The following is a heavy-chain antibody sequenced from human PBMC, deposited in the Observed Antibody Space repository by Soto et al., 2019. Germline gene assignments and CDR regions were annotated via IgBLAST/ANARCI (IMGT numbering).Heavy chain of an antibody. Sequence: GGSLRLSCAASGFTFHNYAMHWVRQAPGKGLEWVAGISWNSGNIDFGDSVKGRFTISRDNAKNSLYLQMNSLRPEDTAVYYCAKDPYSLTGYNNWFDPWGQGTLVTVSS. CDR2: ISWNSGNI. CDR3: AKDPYSLTGYNNWFDP. J-gene: IGHJ5*02. CDR1: GFTFHNYA. V-gene: IGHV3-9*01. D-gene: IGHD3-9*01.